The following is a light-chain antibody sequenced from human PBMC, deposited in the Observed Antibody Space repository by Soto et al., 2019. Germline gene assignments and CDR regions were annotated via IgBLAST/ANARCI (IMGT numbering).Light chain of an antibody. V-gene: IGKV1-39*01. CDR3: QQTYNTRT. CDR1: QSINTY. Sequence: DIQMSQSPSSLSASVGDRVTISCRASQSINTYLNWYQQKPGKAPKLLIHAASSLQSGVPSRFSGSGSGTDFTLAISCLQPEDFATYYCQQTYNTRTFGQGTKVDI. CDR2: AAS. J-gene: IGKJ1*01.